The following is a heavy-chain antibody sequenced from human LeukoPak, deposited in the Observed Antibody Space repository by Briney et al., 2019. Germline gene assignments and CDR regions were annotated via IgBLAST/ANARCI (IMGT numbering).Heavy chain of an antibody. J-gene: IGHJ6*03. Sequence: KSGESLKISCKASGYSFLNYWIAWVRQMPGKGLEWMEIIYPGDSITIYSPTFQGQVTMSVDKSVSPAYLQWSSLKASDTAIYYCARHVDYFYYMDVWGKGSTVTISS. CDR2: IYPGDSIT. V-gene: IGHV5-51*01. CDR3: ARHVDYFYYMDV. CDR1: GYSFLNYW.